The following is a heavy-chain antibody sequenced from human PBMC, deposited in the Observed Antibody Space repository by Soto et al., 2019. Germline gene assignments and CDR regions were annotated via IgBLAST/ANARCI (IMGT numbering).Heavy chain of an antibody. CDR2: ISGSGGST. J-gene: IGHJ4*02. V-gene: IGHV3-23*01. D-gene: IGHD2-8*01. CDR1: GFTFSSYA. CDR3: AKDRPYCTNGVCPSYYFDY. Sequence: EVQLLESGGGLVQPGGSLRLSCAASGFTFSSYAMSWVRQAPGKGLEWVSAISGSGGSTYYADSVKGRFTISRDNSKNTLYLQMSSLRAEDTAVYYCAKDRPYCTNGVCPSYYFDYWGQGTLVTVSS.